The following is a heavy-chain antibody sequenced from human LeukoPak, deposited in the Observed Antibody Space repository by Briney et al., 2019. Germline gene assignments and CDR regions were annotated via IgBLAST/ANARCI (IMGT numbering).Heavy chain of an antibody. CDR2: IFQSGTT. V-gene: IGHV4-39*01. J-gene: IGHJ5*02. D-gene: IGHD2-15*01. Sequence: SKTLSLTCTVSGDSMDSARYYWAWIRQPPGRGLEWVGSIFQSGTTYYTPSLKSRVTISIDTSRNLFSLHLSSVTAADTATYYCARQILGSCSGASCSETGWFDPWGQGTLVIVSS. CDR3: ARQILGSCSGASCSETGWFDP. CDR1: GDSMDSARYY.